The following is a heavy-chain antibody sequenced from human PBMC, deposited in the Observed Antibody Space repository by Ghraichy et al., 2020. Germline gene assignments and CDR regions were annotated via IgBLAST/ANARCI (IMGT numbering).Heavy chain of an antibody. J-gene: IGHJ5*02. Sequence: SETLSLTCTVSGGSINSGGYYWSWIRQHPGKGLEWIGYIYYSGNTYYNPSLKSRVTISVDTSKNQFSLKLSSVTAADTAVYYFARGREYCSSTSCYWSGWFDPWGQGTLVTVSS. CDR2: IYYSGNT. V-gene: IGHV4-31*03. D-gene: IGHD2-2*01. CDR1: GGSINSGGYY. CDR3: ARGREYCSSTSCYWSGWFDP.